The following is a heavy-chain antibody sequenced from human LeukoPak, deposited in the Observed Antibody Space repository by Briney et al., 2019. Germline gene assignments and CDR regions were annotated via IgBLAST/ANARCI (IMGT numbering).Heavy chain of an antibody. V-gene: IGHV1-8*01. Sequence: ASVKVSCKASGYTFTNYDINWVRQATGHGLEWMGWMNPNSYNTGYAQKFQGRATMTRNTSISIAYMELSSLTSEDTAVYYCARGRGRHLNWFDPWGQGTLVTVSS. CDR1: GYTFTNYD. CDR3: ARGRGRHLNWFDP. CDR2: MNPNSYNT. J-gene: IGHJ5*02. D-gene: IGHD2-15*01.